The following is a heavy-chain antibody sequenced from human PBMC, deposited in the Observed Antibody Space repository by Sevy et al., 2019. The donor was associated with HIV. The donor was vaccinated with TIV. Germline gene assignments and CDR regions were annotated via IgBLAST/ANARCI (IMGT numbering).Heavy chain of an antibody. Sequence: GGSLRLSCAASGFTFSTYGMHWVRQAPGRGLEWVAFMRFDGTIKYHTDSVKGRFTISRDNSKNTLYLQMNSLKTEETAVYFCAKVLHIVVVPAAVDYYYGMDVWGQGTTVTVSS. CDR3: AKVLHIVVVPAAVDYYYGMDV. J-gene: IGHJ6*02. CDR2: MRFDGTIK. CDR1: GFTFSTYG. V-gene: IGHV3-30*02. D-gene: IGHD2-2*01.